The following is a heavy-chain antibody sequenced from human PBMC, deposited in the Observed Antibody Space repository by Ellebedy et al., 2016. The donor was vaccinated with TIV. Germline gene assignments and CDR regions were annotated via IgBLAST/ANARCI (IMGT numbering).Heavy chain of an antibody. Sequence: GESLKISCAASGFTFSSYTMHWVRQAPGKGLEWVTVILYDGGDEYYADSVKCRFTISRDNSKNTLYLQMNSLRAEDTAVYYCARDRETWFGDPTGLDYWGQGTLVTVSS. CDR2: ILYDGGDE. V-gene: IGHV3-30-3*01. J-gene: IGHJ4*02. CDR1: GFTFSSYT. D-gene: IGHD3-10*01. CDR3: ARDRETWFGDPTGLDY.